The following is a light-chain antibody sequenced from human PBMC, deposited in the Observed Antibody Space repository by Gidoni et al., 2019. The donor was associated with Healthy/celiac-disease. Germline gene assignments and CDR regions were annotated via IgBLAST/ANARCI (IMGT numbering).Light chain of an antibody. V-gene: IGKV3-20*01. CDR3: QQYGSSVWT. J-gene: IGKJ1*01. CDR1: QSVSSSY. Sequence: EIAFTQSPCTLSLSPGERSPPTCRASQSVSSSYLAWYQQKPGQAPRLLIYGASSRATGIPDRFSGSGSGTDFTLTISRLEPEDFAVYYCQQYGSSVWTFGQGTKVEIK. CDR2: GAS.